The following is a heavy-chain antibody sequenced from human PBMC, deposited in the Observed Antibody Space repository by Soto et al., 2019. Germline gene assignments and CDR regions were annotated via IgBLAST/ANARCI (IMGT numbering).Heavy chain of an antibody. J-gene: IGHJ4*02. CDR1: GYTFTRFG. CDR3: ARDFEAGGQLVGGFDY. CDR2: ISGYNGNT. Sequence: QVQLVQSGAEVKKPGASVKVSCKASGYTFTRFGINWVRQAPGQGLEWMGWISGYNGNTNTAENFQGRVTMTTDTSATPAYMAPRSLGSDDTAVPSCARDFEAGGQLVGGFDYWGQGTLVTVSS. V-gene: IGHV1-18*01. D-gene: IGHD6-6*01.